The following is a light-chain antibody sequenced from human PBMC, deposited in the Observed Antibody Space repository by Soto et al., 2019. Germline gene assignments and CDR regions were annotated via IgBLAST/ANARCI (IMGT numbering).Light chain of an antibody. J-gene: IGLJ1*01. CDR3: GSWDSRLSDYV. V-gene: IGLV2-8*01. CDR2: EVN. CDR1: SNDIGLYNY. Sequence: QSVLTQPPSASGSPGQSVTISCTGTSNDIGLYNYVSWYQQYPGQVPKLLISEVNKRASGVPHRFSGSKSGNTASLGITGFQTGDEADYYCGSWDSRLSDYVFGNATKVTV.